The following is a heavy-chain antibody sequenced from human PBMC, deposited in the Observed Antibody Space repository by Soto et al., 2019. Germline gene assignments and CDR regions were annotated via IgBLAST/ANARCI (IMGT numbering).Heavy chain of an antibody. Sequence: PSETLSITCTVSGASISGFYWSWIRKSAGKGLEWIGRIYATGTTDYNPSLKSRVMMSVDTSKKQFSLKLRSVTAADTAVYYCVRDRTKPFREWFDPWGQGISVTVSS. CDR2: IYATGTT. CDR1: GASISGFY. J-gene: IGHJ5*02. D-gene: IGHD1-1*01. CDR3: VRDRTKPFREWFDP. V-gene: IGHV4-4*07.